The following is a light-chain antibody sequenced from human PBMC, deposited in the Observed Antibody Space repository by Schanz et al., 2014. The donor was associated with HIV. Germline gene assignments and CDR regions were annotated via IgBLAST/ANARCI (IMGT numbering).Light chain of an antibody. CDR1: QSVSSN. CDR2: GAS. CDR3: QYFGNSGGT. V-gene: IGKV3D-15*01. J-gene: IGKJ4*01. Sequence: EIVMTQSPATLSVSPGERATLSCRASQSVSSNLGWYQQKPGQAPRLLMYGASNRATGIPDRFSGSESGTDFTLTISSLEPEDFAVYYCQYFGNSGGTFGGGTKVEIK.